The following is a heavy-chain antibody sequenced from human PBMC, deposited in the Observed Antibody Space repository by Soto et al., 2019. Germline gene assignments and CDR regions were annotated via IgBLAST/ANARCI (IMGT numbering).Heavy chain of an antibody. CDR2: IYSGGST. CDR3: ARYPHPVDNDAFDI. J-gene: IGHJ3*02. CDR1: GFTVSSNY. Sequence: GGSLRLSCAASGFTVSSNYMSWVRQAPGKGLEWVSVIYSGGSTYYADSVKGRFTISRDNSKNTLYLQMNSLRAEDTAVYYCARYPHPVDNDAFDIWGQGTMVTVSS. D-gene: IGHD3-22*01. V-gene: IGHV3-66*01.